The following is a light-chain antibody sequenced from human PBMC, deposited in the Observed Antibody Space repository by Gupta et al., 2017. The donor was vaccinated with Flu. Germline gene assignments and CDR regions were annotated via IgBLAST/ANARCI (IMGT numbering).Light chain of an antibody. CDR3: QQDGTLPIT. V-gene: IGKV3-20*01. Sequence: EIVLTQSPDFLSLSPGERATLACRASQSVDNRFLAWYQQTPGQAPRLLIPAASSRATDLPDKFSGGGSGTDFTLTISRLAHEDSAVYYCQQDGTLPITFGGGTKVEIK. CDR2: AAS. J-gene: IGKJ4*01. CDR1: QSVDNRF.